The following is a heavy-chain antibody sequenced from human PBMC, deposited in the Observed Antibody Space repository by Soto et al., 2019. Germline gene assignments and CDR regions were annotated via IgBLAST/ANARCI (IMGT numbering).Heavy chain of an antibody. CDR1: FCSMTIGDQY. J-gene: IGHJ6*02. V-gene: IGHV4-31*03. Sequence: LTCTVTFCSMTIGDQYWTWIRHRPGEVLELVGYINHRGSLYYNPSVKSRVSMSVATSKTQFSLNLSFVTDAATAVYYWARELPQAQGRNMDVWGQGTTVTVSS. CDR2: INHRGSL. CDR3: ARELPQAQGRNMDV. D-gene: IGHD3-10*01.